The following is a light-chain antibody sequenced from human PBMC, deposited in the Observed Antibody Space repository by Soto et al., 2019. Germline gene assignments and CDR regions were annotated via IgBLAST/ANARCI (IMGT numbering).Light chain of an antibody. CDR1: QSIHTS. J-gene: IGKJ5*01. CDR3: QQRNVWPPIT. CDR2: AST. Sequence: LLTQSPATLSLSPGERATLSCRASQSIHTSLAWYQQKPGQPPRLVVYASTLRANGVPDRFGGSGSGTEFTLTINNLEPEDFAVYYCQQRNVWPPITFGQGTRLEIK. V-gene: IGKV3-11*01.